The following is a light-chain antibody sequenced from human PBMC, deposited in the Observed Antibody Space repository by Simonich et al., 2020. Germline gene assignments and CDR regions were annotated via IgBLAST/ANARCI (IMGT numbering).Light chain of an antibody. CDR1: QGISSW. CDR2: DAS. Sequence: DIQMTQSPSSVSASVGDRVTITCRASQGISSWLDWYQQKPGKAPKLLIYDASNLETGVPSRFSGSVSGTDFTFTISRLQPEDIATYYCQQLNSYPITFGHGTRLEIK. CDR3: QQLNSYPIT. V-gene: IGKV1-33*01. J-gene: IGKJ5*01.